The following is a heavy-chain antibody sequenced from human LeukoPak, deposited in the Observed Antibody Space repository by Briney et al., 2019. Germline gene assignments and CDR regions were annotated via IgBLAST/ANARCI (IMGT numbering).Heavy chain of an antibody. CDR1: GFSLSTYW. J-gene: IGHJ4*02. Sequence: TGGSLRLSCAASGFSLSTYWMSWVRQAPGKGLEWVANIKQDESEKDYVDSVKGRFTISRDNAKNSMYLQMSSLRAEDTAVYYCAAYSGAHHKTFDDWGQGTLVTVSS. CDR3: AAYSGAHHKTFDD. V-gene: IGHV3-7*03. CDR2: IKQDESEK. D-gene: IGHD1-26*01.